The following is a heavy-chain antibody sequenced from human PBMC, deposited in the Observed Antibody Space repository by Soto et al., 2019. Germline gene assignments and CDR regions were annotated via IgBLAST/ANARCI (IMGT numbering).Heavy chain of an antibody. D-gene: IGHD2-2*01. Sequence: SETLSLTCAVSGGSISSGTWWSWVRQPPGRGLEWIGEIYHSGSPNYNPSLKSRVTMSVDKSKNLFSLRLSSVTAADSALYYCARRVPAAPNWFDTWGQGTLVTVSS. V-gene: IGHV4-4*02. CDR1: GGSISSGTW. CDR2: IYHSGSP. CDR3: ARRVPAAPNWFDT. J-gene: IGHJ5*02.